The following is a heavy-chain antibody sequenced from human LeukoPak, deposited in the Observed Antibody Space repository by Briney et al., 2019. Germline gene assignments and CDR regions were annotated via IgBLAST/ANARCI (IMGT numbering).Heavy chain of an antibody. Sequence: HPGGSLRLSCVASGFTFSSRWMHWVRQAPGKGLVWVSIINTDGSTTRYADFVEGRFTISRDNARNTLYLEMNSLRVEDTAVYFCARDISRTMDVWGQGTTVTV. CDR2: INTDGSTT. J-gene: IGHJ6*02. CDR1: GFTFSSRW. V-gene: IGHV3-74*01. D-gene: IGHD2/OR15-2a*01. CDR3: ARDISRTMDV.